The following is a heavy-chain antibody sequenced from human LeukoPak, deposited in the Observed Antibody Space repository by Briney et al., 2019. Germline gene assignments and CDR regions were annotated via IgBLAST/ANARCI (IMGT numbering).Heavy chain of an antibody. D-gene: IGHD6-19*01. J-gene: IGHJ5*02. CDR2: IKPDGSEK. Sequence: GGSLRLSCAASGFTVSSNYMSWVRQPPGKGLEWVAHIKPDGSEKNYVDSVKGRFTLFRDDAKNSVYLQMNSLRVEDTAVYYCARDSASGGPWGQGTPVTVSS. CDR3: ARDSASGGP. CDR1: GFTVSSNY. V-gene: IGHV3-7*01.